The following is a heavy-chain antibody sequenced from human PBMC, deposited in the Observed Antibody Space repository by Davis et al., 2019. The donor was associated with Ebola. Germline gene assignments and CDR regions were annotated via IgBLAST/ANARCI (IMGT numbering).Heavy chain of an antibody. CDR1: PFSFLGYY. CDR2: INHSGST. Sequence: PGGSLRLSFAVYPFSFLGYYWSWIRQPPGKGLEWIGEINHSGSTNYNPSLKSRVTISVQTSSNQFSLRLNSVTAADTAVYYCARRITVKYYMDGWGKGTTVNVTS. J-gene: IGHJ6*03. D-gene: IGHD4-11*01. CDR3: ARRITVKYYMDG. V-gene: IGHV4-34*01.